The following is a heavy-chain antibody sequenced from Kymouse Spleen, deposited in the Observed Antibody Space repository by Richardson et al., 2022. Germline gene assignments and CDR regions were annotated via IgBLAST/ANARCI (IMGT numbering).Heavy chain of an antibody. J-gene: IGHJ4*02. Sequence: QVQLQESGPGLVKPSETLSLTCTVSGGSVSSGSYYWSWIRQPPGKGLEWIGYIYYSGSTNYNPSLKSRVTISVDTSKNQFSLKLSSVTAADTAVYYCAREVAAAGTFDYWGQGTLVTVSS. D-gene: IGHD6-13*01. CDR1: GGSVSSGSYY. V-gene: IGHV4-61*01. CDR2: IYYSGST. CDR3: AREVAAAGTFDY.